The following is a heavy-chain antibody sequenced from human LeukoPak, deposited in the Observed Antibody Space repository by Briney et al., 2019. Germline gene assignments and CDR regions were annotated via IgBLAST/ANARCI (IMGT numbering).Heavy chain of an antibody. CDR3: AGSNYDNWFDP. V-gene: IGHV4-34*01. J-gene: IGHJ5*02. CDR1: GGSFSGYY. Sequence: SETLSLTCAVYGGSFSGYYWSWIRQPPGKGLEWIGEINHSGSTNYNPSLKSRVTISVDTSKNQFSLKLSSVTAADTAVYYCAGSNYDNWFDPWGQGTLVSVSS. CDR2: INHSGST. D-gene: IGHD3-10*01.